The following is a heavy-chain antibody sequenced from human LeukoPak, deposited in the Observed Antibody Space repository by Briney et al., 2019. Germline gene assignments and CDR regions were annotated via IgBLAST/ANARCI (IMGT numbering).Heavy chain of an antibody. CDR2: INSDGSST. D-gene: IGHD6-13*01. CDR1: GFTFSSYW. J-gene: IGHJ4*02. V-gene: IGHV3-74*01. CDR3: AKFIASYYFDY. Sequence: GGSLRLSCAASGFTFSSYWMHWVRQAPGKGLVWVSRINSDGSSTSYADSVKGRFTISRDNAKNTLYLQMNSLRAEDTAVYYCAKFIASYYFDYWGQGTLVTVSS.